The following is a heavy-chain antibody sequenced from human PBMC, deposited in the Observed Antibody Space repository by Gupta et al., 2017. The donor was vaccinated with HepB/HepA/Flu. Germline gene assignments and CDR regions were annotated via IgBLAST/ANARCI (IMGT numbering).Heavy chain of an antibody. V-gene: IGHV3-30*04. CDR2: ISYDGRNK. Sequence: QVQLVESGGGVVQPGGSLRLSCAASGFSFSTYAMHWVRQAPGKGLEWVAVISYDGRNKYHADSVKGRFTISRDNSKNTLYLQMNSLRAEDTAVYYCARVSRPWGGEYAPLDYWGQRTLVTVSS. J-gene: IGHJ4*02. D-gene: IGHD2-21*01. CDR1: GFSFSTYA. CDR3: ARVSRPWGGEYAPLDY.